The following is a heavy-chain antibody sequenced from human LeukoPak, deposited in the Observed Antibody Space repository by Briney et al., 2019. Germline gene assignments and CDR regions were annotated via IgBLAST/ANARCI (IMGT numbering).Heavy chain of an antibody. CDR3: ASRYYDSSGYYSGIDY. V-gene: IGHV3-30-3*01. J-gene: IGHJ4*02. D-gene: IGHD3-22*01. CDR1: GFTFNSYA. CDR2: ISYDGSNK. Sequence: GGSLRLSCAASGFTFNSYAMHWVRQAPGKGLEWVAVISYDGSNKYYADSVKGRFTISRDNSKNTLYLQMNSLRAEDTAVYYCASRYYDSSGYYSGIDYWGQGTLVTVSS.